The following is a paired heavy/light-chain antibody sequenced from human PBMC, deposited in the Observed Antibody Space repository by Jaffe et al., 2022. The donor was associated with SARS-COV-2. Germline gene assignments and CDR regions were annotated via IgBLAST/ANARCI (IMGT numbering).Heavy chain of an antibody. J-gene: IGHJ3*02. CDR2: INTRNGNT. V-gene: IGHV1-46*04. D-gene: IGHD3-3*02. Sequence: QVQLVQSGAEVEKPGASVKLSCTASGYTFTSSYIDWVRQAPGRGLEWVGIINTRNGNTFYAQKLQGRVTMTRDTSTSTVFMELSSLTSEDTAVYYCARERGRISVNDALDSWGQGAMVTVSS. CDR3: ARERGRISVNDALDS. CDR1: GYTFTSSY.
Light chain of an antibody. Sequence: DIQMTQSPSTLSASVGDRVTITCRASQNIGTSLAWYQQKPGKAPRLLIYKASSLESGVPSRFSGSGSGTEFTLTISSLQPDDIATYYCQQYDTYSWTFGQGIKVGIK. CDR1: QNIGTS. CDR2: KAS. V-gene: IGKV1-5*03. J-gene: IGKJ1*01. CDR3: QQYDTYSWT.